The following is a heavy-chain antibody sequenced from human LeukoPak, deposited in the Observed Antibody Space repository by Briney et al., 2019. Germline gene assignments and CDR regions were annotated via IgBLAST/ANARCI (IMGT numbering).Heavy chain of an antibody. Sequence: PSETLSLTCTVSGYSISSGYYWGWIRQPPGKGLEWIGSIYHSGSTYYNPSLKSRVTISVDTSKNQFSLKLRSVTAADTAVYYCATTTIRLGYWGQGTLVTVSS. CDR1: GYSISSGYY. V-gene: IGHV4-38-2*02. CDR3: ATTTIRLGY. CDR2: IYHSGST. J-gene: IGHJ4*02. D-gene: IGHD1-26*01.